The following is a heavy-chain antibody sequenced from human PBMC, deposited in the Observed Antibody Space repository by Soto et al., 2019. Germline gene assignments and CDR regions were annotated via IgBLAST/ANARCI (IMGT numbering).Heavy chain of an antibody. Sequence: QVQLVQSGAEVKKPGSSVKVSCKASGGTFSSYTISWVRQAPGQGLEWMGRIIPILGIANYAQKFQGRVTITADKSTSTAYMELSSLRSEDTAVYYCARGTGYSGYDFGGSTDYWGQGTLVTVSS. D-gene: IGHD5-12*01. CDR2: IIPILGIA. V-gene: IGHV1-69*02. CDR1: GGTFSSYT. J-gene: IGHJ4*02. CDR3: ARGTGYSGYDFGGSTDY.